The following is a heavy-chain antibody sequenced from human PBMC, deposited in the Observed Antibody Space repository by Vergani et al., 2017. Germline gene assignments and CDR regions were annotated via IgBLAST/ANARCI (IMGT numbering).Heavy chain of an antibody. CDR3: ARDAKQRYFDWVAMGY. D-gene: IGHD3-9*01. CDR1: GFTFSSYA. CDR2: ISYDGSNK. V-gene: IGHV3-30-3*01. J-gene: IGHJ4*02. Sequence: QVQLVESGGGVVQPGRSLRLSCAASGFTFSSYAMHWVRQAPGKGLEWVAVISYDGSNKYYADSVKGRFTISRDNSKNTLYLQMNSLRAEDTAVYYCARDAKQRYFDWVAMGYWGQGTLVTVSS.